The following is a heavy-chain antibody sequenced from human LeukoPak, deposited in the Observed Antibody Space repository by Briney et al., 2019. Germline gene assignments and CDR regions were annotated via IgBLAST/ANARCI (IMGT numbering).Heavy chain of an antibody. CDR2: LSCIDSSCTE. CDR1: GFTFGTFD. Sequence: GGSQRLSCAASGFTFGTFDMSWVRQAPGKGLEWVSTLSCIDSSCTEYYADSVKGRFTISRDNSKNTLFLQMSSLRVEDTAVYYCARITAHCFDHWGQGTLVTVSS. CDR3: ARITAHCFDH. V-gene: IGHV3-23*01. J-gene: IGHJ4*02. D-gene: IGHD3-16*01.